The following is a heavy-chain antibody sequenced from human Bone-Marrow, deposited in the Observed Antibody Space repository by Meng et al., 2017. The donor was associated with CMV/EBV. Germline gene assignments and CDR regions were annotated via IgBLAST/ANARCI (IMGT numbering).Heavy chain of an antibody. CDR2: MNPNSGNT. CDR3: AREPLNYGMDV. V-gene: IGHV1-8*01. CDR1: GYTFTSYD. Sequence: ASVKVSCKTSGYTFTSYDSNWLRQATGQGIEWMGWMNPNSGNTGDAQKFQGRSTMTRDTSTSKAYMELSRLRSDDTAVYYCAREPLNYGMDVWGQGTTVTVSS. J-gene: IGHJ6*02.